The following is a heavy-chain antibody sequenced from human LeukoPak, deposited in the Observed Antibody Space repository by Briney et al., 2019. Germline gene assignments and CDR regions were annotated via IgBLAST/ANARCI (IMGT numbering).Heavy chain of an antibody. CDR3: ARASDPWLQLT. CDR1: GFTFSNYW. Sequence: GGSLRLSCAAAGFTFSNYWMRWVRQAPGKGLEWVGNIKQDGSEKRYADSVRGRFSISSDNAQTSLYLQMNSLRAEDTAVYYCARASDPWLQLTWGQGTLVTVSS. J-gene: IGHJ5*02. CDR2: IKQDGSEK. D-gene: IGHD5-24*01. V-gene: IGHV3-7*05.